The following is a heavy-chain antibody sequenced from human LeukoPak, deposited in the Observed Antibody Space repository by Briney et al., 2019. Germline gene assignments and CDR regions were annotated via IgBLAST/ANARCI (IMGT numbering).Heavy chain of an antibody. Sequence: EALSLTCTVSGGSISSYYWSWVRQPAGKGLEWIGRIYASGSTNYTPSLKSRVTMSVDTSKNQSSLKLSFVTAADTAVYYCARDGEGSAAAGTGAFDIWGQGTMVTVSS. CDR1: GGSISSYY. CDR3: ARDGEGSAAAGTGAFDI. D-gene: IGHD6-13*01. CDR2: IYASGST. J-gene: IGHJ3*02. V-gene: IGHV4-4*07.